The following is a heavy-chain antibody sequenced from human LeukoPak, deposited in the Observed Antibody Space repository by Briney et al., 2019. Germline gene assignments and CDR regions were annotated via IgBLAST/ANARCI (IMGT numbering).Heavy chain of an antibody. CDR3: ERDCSGGSCSRDAFDI. CDR1: GFTFSSYA. CDR2: ISGSGGST. J-gene: IGHJ3*02. Sequence: GGSLRLSCAASGFTFSSYAMSWVRQAPGKGLEWVSAISGSGGSTYYADSVKGRFTIYRDNSKHTLYLQMNSLRAEDTAVYYCERDCSGGSCSRDAFDIWGQGTMVTVSS. V-gene: IGHV3-23*01. D-gene: IGHD2-15*01.